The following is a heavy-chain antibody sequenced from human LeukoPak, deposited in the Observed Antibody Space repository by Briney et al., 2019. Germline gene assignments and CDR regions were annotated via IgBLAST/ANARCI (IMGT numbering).Heavy chain of an antibody. V-gene: IGHV4-61*02. CDR1: GGSISSGSYY. D-gene: IGHD6-13*01. CDR2: IYTSGST. Sequence: SEILSLTCTVSGGSISSGSYYWSWIRQPAGKGLEWIGRIYTSGSTNYNPSLKSRVTISVDTSKNQFSLKLSSVTAADTAVYYCARELIAAAGRKSTYYYYGMDVWGQGTTVTVSS. CDR3: ARELIAAAGRKSTYYYYGMDV. J-gene: IGHJ6*02.